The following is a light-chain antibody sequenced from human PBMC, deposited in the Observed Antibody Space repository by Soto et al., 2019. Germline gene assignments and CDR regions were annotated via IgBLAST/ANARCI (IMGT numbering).Light chain of an antibody. CDR3: QQYGGSRWT. V-gene: IGKV3-20*01. Sequence: EIVLTQSPGTLSFSPGERATLSCRASQSVSSTYLAWYQQKPGQAPRLLIYGASNRATGIPDRFSGSGSGTDFTLTISRLEPEDFAVYYCQQYGGSRWTFGQGTRVHI. CDR2: GAS. J-gene: IGKJ1*01. CDR1: QSVSSTY.